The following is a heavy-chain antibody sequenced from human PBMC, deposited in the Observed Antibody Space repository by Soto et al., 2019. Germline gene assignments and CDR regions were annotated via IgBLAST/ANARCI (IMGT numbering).Heavy chain of an antibody. CDR2: ISYDEIDK. CDR1: GCAGKACG. D-gene: IGHD6-19*01. CDR3: AKGGWRTPSDY. Sequence: SLRVSSAAAGCAGKACGIRWVRPAPGQGLEWVSVISYDEIDKYYADSVKGRFTISRDNSKNTLYLQMNSLKTEDTAVYYCAKGGWRTPSDYCGQGTLVTVSS. J-gene: IGHJ4*02. V-gene: IGHV3-30-3*01.